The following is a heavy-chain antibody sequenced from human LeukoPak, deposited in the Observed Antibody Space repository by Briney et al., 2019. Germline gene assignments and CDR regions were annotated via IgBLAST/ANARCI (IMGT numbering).Heavy chain of an antibody. CDR2: ISSSSSYT. J-gene: IGHJ4*02. CDR3: ARDLDYYDSSGFDY. V-gene: IGHV3-11*05. Sequence: GGSLILSCAASGFTFSDYYMSWIRQAPGKGLEWVSYISSSSSYTNYADSVKGRFTISRDNAKNSLYLQMNSLRAEDTAVYYCARDLDYYDSSGFDYWGQGTLVTVSS. CDR1: GFTFSDYY. D-gene: IGHD3-22*01.